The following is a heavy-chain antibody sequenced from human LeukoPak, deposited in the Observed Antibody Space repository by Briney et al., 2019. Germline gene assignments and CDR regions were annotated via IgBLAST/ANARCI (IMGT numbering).Heavy chain of an antibody. CDR1: GYTFTSYG. V-gene: IGHV1-18*01. Sequence: ASVKVSCKASGYTFTSYGISWVRQAPGQGLEWTGWISAYNGNTNYAQKLQGRVTMTTDTSTSTAFMELRSLRSDDTAVHYCAKDLSPMTPVTTGLGNWFDPWGQGTLVTVSS. CDR3: AKDLSPMTPVTTGLGNWFDP. CDR2: ISAYNGNT. D-gene: IGHD4-17*01. J-gene: IGHJ5*02.